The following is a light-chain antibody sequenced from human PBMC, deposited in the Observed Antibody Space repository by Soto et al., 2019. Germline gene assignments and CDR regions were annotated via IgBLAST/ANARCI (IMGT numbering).Light chain of an antibody. V-gene: IGKV1-27*01. CDR3: QKYNSAPRLT. CDR1: QGISNY. J-gene: IGKJ3*01. CDR2: AAS. Sequence: IQMTQSPSSLSASVGDRVTITCRASQGISNYLAWYQQKPGKVPKLLIYAASTLQSGVPSRFSGSGSGTDFTLTISSLQPEDVATYYCQKYNSAPRLTFGPGTKVDIK.